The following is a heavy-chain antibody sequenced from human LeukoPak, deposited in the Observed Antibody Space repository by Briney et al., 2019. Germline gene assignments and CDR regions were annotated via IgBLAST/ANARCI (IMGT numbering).Heavy chain of an antibody. CDR2: ISYDGSNK. V-gene: IGHV3-30*18. D-gene: IGHD6-13*01. CDR1: GFTFSSNG. CDR3: AKKNGIAAAGRKYYFDY. Sequence: PGGSLRLSCAASGFTFSSNGMHWVRQAPGKGLEWVAVISYDGSNKHYADSVKGRFTISRDNSKNTLYLQMNSLRAEDTAVYYCAKKNGIAAAGRKYYFDYWGQGTLVTVSS. J-gene: IGHJ4*02.